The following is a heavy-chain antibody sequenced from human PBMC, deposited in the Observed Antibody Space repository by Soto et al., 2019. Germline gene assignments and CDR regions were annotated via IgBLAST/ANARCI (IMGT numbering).Heavy chain of an antibody. D-gene: IGHD4-4*01. V-gene: IGHV3-23*01. J-gene: IGHJ4*02. Sequence: EVQLLEYGGGLVQPGGSLRLSCAASGFTFTNYAMTWVRQAPGKGLEWVSISSGSGSGGSTNYADSVKGRFTISRDNSNNTLYLQVNSLRVEDTAVYYCAKDRDDYRNYVFDYGGQGTLVTVSS. CDR3: AKDRDDYRNYVFDY. CDR1: GFTFTNYA. CDR2: SSGSGSGGST.